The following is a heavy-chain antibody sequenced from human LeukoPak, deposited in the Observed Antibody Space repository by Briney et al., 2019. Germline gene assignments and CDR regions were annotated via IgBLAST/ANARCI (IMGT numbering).Heavy chain of an antibody. V-gene: IGHV1-69*13. Sequence: SVKVSCKASGGTFSSYAISWVRQAPAQGLEWMGGIIPIFGTANYAQKFQGRVTITADESTSTAYMELSSLRSEDTDVYYCARDIAVAGTSGYFDYWGQGTLVSVSS. CDR1: GGTFSSYA. J-gene: IGHJ4*02. CDR2: IIPIFGTA. D-gene: IGHD6-19*01. CDR3: ARDIAVAGTSGYFDY.